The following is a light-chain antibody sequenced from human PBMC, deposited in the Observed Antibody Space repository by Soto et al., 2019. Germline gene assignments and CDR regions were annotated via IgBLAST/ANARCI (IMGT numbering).Light chain of an antibody. J-gene: IGKJ1*01. Sequence: DIVMTQSPDSLAVSLGERATINCKSSQSVLYSSNNKNYLAWYQQKPGQPPKLLIYWASTRESGVPDRFSGSGSGTDFTLTISSLQAEDVAGYYCQQYSSTPPTFGQGTKVEIK. CDR1: QSVLYSSNNKNY. V-gene: IGKV4-1*01. CDR3: QQYSSTPPT. CDR2: WAS.